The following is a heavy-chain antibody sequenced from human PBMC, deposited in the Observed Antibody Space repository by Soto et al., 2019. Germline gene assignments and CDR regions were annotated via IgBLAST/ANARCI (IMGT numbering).Heavy chain of an antibody. CDR2: IWFDGSEI. V-gene: IGHV3-33*01. Sequence: QVYLVQSGGGVVQPGRSLRLSCAASGFTFRNYGMHWVRQAPGRGLAWVAVIWFDGSEIYYADSVKGRFTISRDNSNSALFLHMDYLRAEATAMYYCARYHSGPSDYWGQGTPLTVSS. CDR1: GFTFRNYG. J-gene: IGHJ4*02. D-gene: IGHD2-2*01. CDR3: ARYHSGPSDY.